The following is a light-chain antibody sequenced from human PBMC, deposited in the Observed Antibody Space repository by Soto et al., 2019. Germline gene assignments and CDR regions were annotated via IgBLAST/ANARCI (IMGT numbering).Light chain of an antibody. CDR2: GTS. Sequence: EMVMTRSPVTMSGSRVERASPPCSASQSVSSNLGWYQQKPGQPPRLLIYGTSSRATGIPDRFSGSGSGTDFTLTISRLEPEDLAVYYCQQYGSSPITFGQGTRLEIK. J-gene: IGKJ5*01. CDR1: QSVSSN. V-gene: IGKV3-20*01. CDR3: QQYGSSPIT.